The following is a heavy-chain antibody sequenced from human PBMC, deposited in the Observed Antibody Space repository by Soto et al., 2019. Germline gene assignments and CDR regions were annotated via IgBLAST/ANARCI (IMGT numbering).Heavy chain of an antibody. CDR2: IHYSGTT. D-gene: IGHD6-13*01. V-gene: IGHV4-61*08. CDR3: AAGEASSRNLAPYYLDF. J-gene: IGHJ4*02. Sequence: SETLSLTCTVSGGSFRSGGYYWGWARQHPGKGLEWIGYIHYSGTTSFFPSYNPSLRSRVTISEDTSKNQFSLKLLSVTTADTAVYFCAAGEASSRNLAPYYLDFWGQGTLVTVSS. CDR1: GGSFRSGGYY.